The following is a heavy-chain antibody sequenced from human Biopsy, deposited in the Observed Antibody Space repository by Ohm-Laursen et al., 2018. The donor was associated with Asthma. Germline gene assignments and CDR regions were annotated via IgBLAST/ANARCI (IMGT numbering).Heavy chain of an antibody. CDR2: ISYDGSNK. D-gene: IGHD6-19*01. CDR3: SREEPTSGWYQGSILR. Sequence: SLRLSCAASGFTFSSFGMHWVRQAPGKGLEWVACISYDGSNKYYADSAKGRSTISRDNSKNTLYLQMNSLRAEDTAVYYCSREEPTSGWYQGSILRWGQGTLVTVSS. J-gene: IGHJ4*02. V-gene: IGHV3-30*03. CDR1: GFTFSSFG.